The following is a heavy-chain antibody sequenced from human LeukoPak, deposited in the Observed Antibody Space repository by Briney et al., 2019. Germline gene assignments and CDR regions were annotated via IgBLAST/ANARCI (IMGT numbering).Heavy chain of an antibody. Sequence: GGSLRLSCAASGFTFSSYAMHWVRQAPGKGLEWVSGISWNSGSIGYADSVKGRFTISRDNAKNSLYPQMNSLRAEDTALYYCAKANDYSSSWAFDYWGQGTLVTVSS. CDR1: GFTFSSYA. J-gene: IGHJ4*02. V-gene: IGHV3-9*01. D-gene: IGHD6-13*01. CDR2: ISWNSGSI. CDR3: AKANDYSSSWAFDY.